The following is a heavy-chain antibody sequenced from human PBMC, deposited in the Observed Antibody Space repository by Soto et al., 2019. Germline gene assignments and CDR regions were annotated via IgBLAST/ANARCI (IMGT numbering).Heavy chain of an antibody. CDR1: GGSISSISYY. CDR2: IYYSGTT. D-gene: IGHD6-13*01. V-gene: IGHV4-39*01. CDR3: ARLDYSSTWYSSH. J-gene: IGHJ4*02. Sequence: SETLSLTCTVSGGSISSISYYWGWIRQPPGKGLEWIGRIYYSGTTYLNPSLKSRVTISVDTSKNQFSLKLSSVTAADTAVYYCARLDYSSTWYSSHWGQGTLVTVSS.